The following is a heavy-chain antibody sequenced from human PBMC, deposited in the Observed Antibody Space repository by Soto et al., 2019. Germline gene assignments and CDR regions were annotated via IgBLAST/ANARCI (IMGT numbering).Heavy chain of an antibody. Sequence: EVQLVESGGGLVQPGGSLRLSCAASGFTFSRYWMHWVRQVPGKGLVWVSRVNGEGNITNYADAVRGRFTISRDNAKNILYLQMNTLRAEDTAGYFCANFAGTGGSDYCGQGTLVTVSS. D-gene: IGHD3-16*01. CDR1: GFTFSRYW. V-gene: IGHV3-74*01. CDR2: VNGEGNIT. J-gene: IGHJ4*02. CDR3: ANFAGTGGSDY.